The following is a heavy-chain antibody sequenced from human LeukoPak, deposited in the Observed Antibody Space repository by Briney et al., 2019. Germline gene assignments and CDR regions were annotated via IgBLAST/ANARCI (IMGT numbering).Heavy chain of an antibody. D-gene: IGHD3-10*01. CDR1: GGSISSYY. Sequence: SETLSLTCTVSGGSISSYYWSWIRQPPGKGLEWIGYIYYSGSTNYNPSLKSRVTISVDTSKNQFSLNLISVTAADTAVYYCARDSGTTGEVKFDPWGQGTLVTVSS. CDR2: IYYSGST. J-gene: IGHJ5*02. V-gene: IGHV4-59*12. CDR3: ARDSGTTGEVKFDP.